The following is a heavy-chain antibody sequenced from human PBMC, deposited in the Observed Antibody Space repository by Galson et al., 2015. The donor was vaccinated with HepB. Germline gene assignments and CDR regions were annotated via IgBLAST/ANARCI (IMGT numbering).Heavy chain of an antibody. CDR1: GGTFSSYA. J-gene: IGHJ3*02. V-gene: IGHV1-69*05. Sequence: SVKVSCKASGGTFSSYAISWVRQAPGQGLEWMGGIIPIFGTANYAQKVQGRVTMTTDTSTSTAYMELRSLRFDDTAVFYCARKGRITMFRGDDALDIWGQGTMVTVSS. CDR3: ARKGRITMFRGDDALDI. D-gene: IGHD3-10*01. CDR2: IIPIFGTA.